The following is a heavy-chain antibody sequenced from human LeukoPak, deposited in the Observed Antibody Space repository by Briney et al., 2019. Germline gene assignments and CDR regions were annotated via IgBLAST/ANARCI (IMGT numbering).Heavy chain of an antibody. V-gene: IGHV3-15*01. CDR3: AKDFSSGNYVDY. J-gene: IGHJ4*02. D-gene: IGHD1-26*01. CDR1: GFTFSNAW. CDR2: IKSKTAGGTT. Sequence: PGGSLRLSCAVSGFTFSNAWMSWVRQAPGKGLEWVGRIKSKTAGGTTDYAAPVKGRFSISRDNSKNTLSLQMNSLIAEDTAVYYCAKDFSSGNYVDYWGQGTLVTVSS.